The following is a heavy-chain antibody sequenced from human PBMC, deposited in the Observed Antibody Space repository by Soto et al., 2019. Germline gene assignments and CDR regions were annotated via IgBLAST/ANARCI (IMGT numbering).Heavy chain of an antibody. CDR2: ISDYNGNT. Sequence: QVQLVQSGAEVKKPGASVKVSCKASGYTFTSYGISWVRQAPGQGLEWMGWISDYNGNTNYEQKLQGRVTMTTDTATSTANKEPRSLRSDETAVYYCARGYGSGSYVWFDPWGQGTLVTVSS. CDR3: ARGYGSGSYVWFDP. D-gene: IGHD3-10*01. CDR1: GYTFTSYG. V-gene: IGHV1-18*01. J-gene: IGHJ5*02.